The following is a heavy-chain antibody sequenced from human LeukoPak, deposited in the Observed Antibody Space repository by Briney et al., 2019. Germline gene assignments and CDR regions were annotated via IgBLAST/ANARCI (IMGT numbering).Heavy chain of an antibody. Sequence: GESLKISCHGSGYSFTSYWIGWVRQMPGKGLEWMGIIYPGDSDTRYSPSFQGQVTTSADKSISTAYLQWSSLKASDTAMYYCASFRSIAAAGPFDYWGQGTLVTVSS. CDR1: GYSFTSYW. CDR2: IYPGDSDT. J-gene: IGHJ4*02. V-gene: IGHV5-51*01. CDR3: ASFRSIAAAGPFDY. D-gene: IGHD6-13*01.